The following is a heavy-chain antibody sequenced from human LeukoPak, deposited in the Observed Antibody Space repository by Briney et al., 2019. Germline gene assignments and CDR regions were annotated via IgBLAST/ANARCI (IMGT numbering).Heavy chain of an antibody. Sequence: SETLSLTCAVYGGSFSGYYWSWIRQPPGKGLEWIGEINHSGSTNYNPSLKSRVTISVDTSKNQFSLKLSSVTAADTAVYYCARGRGTPYYYYGMDAWGQGTTVTVSS. V-gene: IGHV4-34*01. CDR2: INHSGST. CDR1: GGSFSGYY. J-gene: IGHJ6*02. CDR3: ARGRGTPYYYYGMDA.